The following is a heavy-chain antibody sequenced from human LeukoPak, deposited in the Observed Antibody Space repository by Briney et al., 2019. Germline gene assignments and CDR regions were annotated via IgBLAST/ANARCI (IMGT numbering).Heavy chain of an antibody. CDR2: IYYSGST. J-gene: IGHJ4*02. CDR3: ARSRNNVVPAAIDY. Sequence: SETLSLTCTVSGGSISSYYWSWIRQPPGKGLELIGYIYYSGSTNYNPSLKSRVPISVDTSKNQFSLKLSSVTAADTAVYYCARSRNNVVPAAIDYWGQGTLVTVSS. CDR1: GGSISSYY. V-gene: IGHV4-59*08. D-gene: IGHD2-2*01.